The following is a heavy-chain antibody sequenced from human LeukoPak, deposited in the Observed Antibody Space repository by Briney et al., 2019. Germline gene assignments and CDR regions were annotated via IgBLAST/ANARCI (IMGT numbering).Heavy chain of an antibody. CDR1: GYSISSGYY. CDR2: IYHSGST. CDR3: VLDSGSYRDAFDI. J-gene: IGHJ3*02. V-gene: IGHV4-38-2*02. D-gene: IGHD1-26*01. Sequence: SETLSLTCTVSGYSISSGYYLGWIRQPPGKGLEWIGSIYHSGSTYYNPSLKSRVTISVDTSKNQFSLKLSSVTAADTAVYYCVLDSGSYRDAFDIWGQGTMVTVSS.